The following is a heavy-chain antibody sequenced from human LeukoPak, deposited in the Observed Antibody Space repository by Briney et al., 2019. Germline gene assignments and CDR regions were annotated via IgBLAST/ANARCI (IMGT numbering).Heavy chain of an antibody. CDR3: ARRYFDY. V-gene: IGHV3-7*03. CDR1: GFTFSSYW. J-gene: IGHJ4*02. Sequence: GGSLRLSCAASGFTFSSYWMQWVRQAPGKGLEWVANIKQDGSEKYYADSVKGRFIISRDNAKNTLYLQMSSLRAEDTAIYYCARRYFDYWGQGTLVTVSS. CDR2: IKQDGSEK.